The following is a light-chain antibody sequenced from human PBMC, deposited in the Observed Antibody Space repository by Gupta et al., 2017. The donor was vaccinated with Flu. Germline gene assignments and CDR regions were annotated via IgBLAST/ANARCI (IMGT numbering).Light chain of an antibody. Sequence: EIVLTQSPATLSLSPGERATLSCRASQTVGRFLVWYQQKPGQAPRLLMSDASTRATGIPARFGGSGSGTDFTLTISSREPEDLAVYFCQQWEDWPMTFGQGTRLEIK. CDR2: DAS. CDR1: QTVGRF. CDR3: QQWEDWPMT. J-gene: IGKJ5*01. V-gene: IGKV3-11*01.